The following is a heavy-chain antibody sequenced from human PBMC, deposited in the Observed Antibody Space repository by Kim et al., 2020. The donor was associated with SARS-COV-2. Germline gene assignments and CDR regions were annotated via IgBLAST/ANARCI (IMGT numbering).Heavy chain of an antibody. CDR2: INHSGST. Sequence: SETLSLTCAVYGGSFSGYYWSWIRQPPGKGLEWIGEINHSGSTNYNPSLKSRVTISVDTSKNQFSLKLSSVTAADTAVYYCARTHQQDCSSTSCQGAFDYWGQGTLVTVSS. D-gene: IGHD2-2*01. J-gene: IGHJ4*02. V-gene: IGHV4-34*01. CDR3: ARTHQQDCSSTSCQGAFDY. CDR1: GGSFSGYY.